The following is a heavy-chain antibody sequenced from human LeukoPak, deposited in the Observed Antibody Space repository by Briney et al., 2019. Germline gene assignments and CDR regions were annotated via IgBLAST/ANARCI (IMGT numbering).Heavy chain of an antibody. CDR3: ASASRDGYNYFDY. D-gene: IGHD5-24*01. J-gene: IGHJ4*02. CDR2: IWYDGSNK. CDR1: GFTFSSYG. V-gene: IGHV3-33*01. Sequence: PGRSLRLSCAASGFTFSSYGMHWVRQAPGKGLEWVAVIWYDGSNKYYADSVKGRFTISRDNSKNTLYLQMNSLRAEDTAVYYCASASRDGYNYFDYGGQGTLVTVSS.